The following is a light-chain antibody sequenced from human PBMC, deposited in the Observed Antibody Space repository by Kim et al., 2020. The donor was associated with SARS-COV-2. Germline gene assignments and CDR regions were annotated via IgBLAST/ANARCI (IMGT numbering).Light chain of an antibody. J-gene: IGKJ4*01. CDR2: GAS. Sequence: PGERVTLSCRASQSVSSSYVTWYQQKPGQPPRLLIYGASSRATGIPAMFSGSGSGTDFTLTISSLQPEDFAVYYCQHDYNLLTFGGGTKVDIK. CDR1: QSVSSSY. V-gene: IGKV3D-7*01. CDR3: QHDYNLLT.